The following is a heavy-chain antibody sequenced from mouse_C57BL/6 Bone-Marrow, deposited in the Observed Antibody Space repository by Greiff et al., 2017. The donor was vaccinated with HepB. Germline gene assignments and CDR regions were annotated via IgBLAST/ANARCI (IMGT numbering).Heavy chain of an antibody. D-gene: IGHD1-1*01. J-gene: IGHJ4*01. CDR3: ARGYYGTLYYAMDY. CDR1: GFTFSDYY. Sequence: EVKVVESEGGLVQPGSSMKLSCTASGFTFSDYYMAWVRQVPEKGLEWVANINYDGSSTYYLDSLKSRFIISRDNAKNILYLQMSSLKSEDTATYYCARGYYGTLYYAMDYWGQGTSVTVSS. V-gene: IGHV5-16*01. CDR2: INYDGSST.